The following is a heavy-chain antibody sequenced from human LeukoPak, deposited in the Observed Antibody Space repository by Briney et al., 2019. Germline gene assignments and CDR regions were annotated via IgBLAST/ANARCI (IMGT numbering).Heavy chain of an antibody. Sequence: GASVKVSCKASGYTFTGYYMHWVRQAPGQGLEWMGWINPNSGGTNYAQKFQGRVTMTRDTSISTAYMEPSRLRSDDTAVYYCARARYSSGWSAFDIWGQGTMVTVSS. V-gene: IGHV1-2*02. J-gene: IGHJ3*02. CDR1: GYTFTGYY. CDR2: INPNSGGT. D-gene: IGHD6-19*01. CDR3: ARARYSSGWSAFDI.